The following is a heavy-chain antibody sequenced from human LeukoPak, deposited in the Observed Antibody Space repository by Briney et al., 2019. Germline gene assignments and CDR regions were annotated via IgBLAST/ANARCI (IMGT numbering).Heavy chain of an antibody. CDR3: ANSLPPSGYQFALNS. Sequence: GSLRLACTASGLTCSDYAMSLDRGAPGNRLEWMSCIFHSGGNAYYTDSVQGRVTISSDTSKNTLYLQMSCLRSEDTAVYYCANSLPPSGYQFALNSWGHGTLVTVSA. D-gene: IGHD5-12*01. CDR2: IFHSGGNA. V-gene: IGHV3-23*01. J-gene: IGHJ3*01. CDR1: GLTCSDYA.